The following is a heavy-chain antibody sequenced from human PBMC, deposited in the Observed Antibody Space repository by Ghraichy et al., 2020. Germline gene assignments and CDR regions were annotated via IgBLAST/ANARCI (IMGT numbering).Heavy chain of an antibody. CDR1: GFSLYTSGVG. CDR2: IYWNDDK. CDR3: AHESIVGATRRVDY. V-gene: IGHV2-5*01. Sequence: SGPTLVKPTQTLTLTCTFSGFSLYTSGVGVGWIRQPPGKALEWLALIYWNDDKRYSPSLKTRLTITKDTSKNQVVLTMTNMDPVDTATYYCAHESIVGATRRVDYWGQGTLVTVSS. D-gene: IGHD1-26*01. J-gene: IGHJ4*02.